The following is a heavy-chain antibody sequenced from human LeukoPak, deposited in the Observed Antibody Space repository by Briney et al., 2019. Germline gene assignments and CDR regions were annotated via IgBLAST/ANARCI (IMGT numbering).Heavy chain of an antibody. Sequence: GGSLRLSCAASGFTFSSYWMSWVRQAPGKGLEWVSAITDSGSNTYYADSVKGRFTISRDNSKHTPYLQMNSLRAEDTAVYYCVGGSGWTYWGQGTLVTVSS. V-gene: IGHV3-23*01. D-gene: IGHD6-19*01. CDR2: ITDSGSNT. J-gene: IGHJ4*02. CDR3: VGGSGWTY. CDR1: GFTFSSYW.